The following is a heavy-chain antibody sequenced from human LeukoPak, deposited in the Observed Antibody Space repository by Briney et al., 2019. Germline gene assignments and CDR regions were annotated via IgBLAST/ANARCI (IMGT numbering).Heavy chain of an antibody. CDR3: VRDKDYSTGYDAFDI. CDR2: ISSSSSTI. V-gene: IGHV3-48*01. J-gene: IGHJ3*02. Sequence: GGSLRLSCAASGFTFSSYSMNWVRQAPGKGLEGGSYISSSSSTIYYADSVKGRFTISRDNAKHSLHLQMNSVRGEDTGVYYCVRDKDYSTGYDAFDIWGQGTMVTVSS. CDR1: GFTFSSYS. D-gene: IGHD4-11*01.